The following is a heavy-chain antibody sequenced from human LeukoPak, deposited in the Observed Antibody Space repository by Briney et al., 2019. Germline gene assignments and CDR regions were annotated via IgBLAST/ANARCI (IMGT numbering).Heavy chain of an antibody. CDR1: GFTFSDYY. D-gene: IGHD5-12*01. J-gene: IGHJ5*02. Sequence: GSLRLSCAASGFTFSDYYMSWIRQPPGKGLEWIGYIYYTGSTNYNPSLKSRVTISVDTSKNQFSLKLSSVTAADTAVYYCARVEDSGYDYRGRFDPWGQGTLVTVSS. CDR3: ARVEDSGYDYRGRFDP. CDR2: IYYTGST. V-gene: IGHV4-59*12.